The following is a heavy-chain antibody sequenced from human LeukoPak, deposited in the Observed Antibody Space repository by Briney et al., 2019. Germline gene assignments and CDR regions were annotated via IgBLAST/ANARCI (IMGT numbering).Heavy chain of an antibody. J-gene: IGHJ6*02. Sequence: PGGSLRLSCAASGFTFSSYAMSWVRQAPGKGLEWVSAISGSGGSTYYADSVKGRFTISRDNSKNTLYLQMNSLRAEDTAVYYCAKGIVATSYYYGMDVWGQGTTVTVSS. CDR2: ISGSGGST. V-gene: IGHV3-23*01. CDR1: GFTFSSYA. CDR3: AKGIVATSYYYGMDV. D-gene: IGHD5-12*01.